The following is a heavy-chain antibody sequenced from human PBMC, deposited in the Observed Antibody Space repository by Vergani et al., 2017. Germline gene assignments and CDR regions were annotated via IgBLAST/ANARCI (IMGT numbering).Heavy chain of an antibody. CDR3: ASNLAVAAKPSKYYYYYYGMDV. D-gene: IGHD6-19*01. CDR1: GFSLSTSGVG. J-gene: IGHJ6*02. CDR2: INHSGST. Sequence: ESGPTLVKPTQTLTLTCTFSGFSLSTSGVGVGWIRQPPGKGLEWIGEINHSGSTNYNPSLKSRVTISVDTSKNQFSLKLSSVTAADTAVYYCASNLAVAAKPSKYYYYYYGMDVWGQGTTVTVSS. V-gene: IGHV4-39*07.